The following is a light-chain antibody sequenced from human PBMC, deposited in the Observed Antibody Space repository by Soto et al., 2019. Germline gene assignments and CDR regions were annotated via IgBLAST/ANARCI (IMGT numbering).Light chain of an antibody. J-gene: IGLJ1*01. CDR2: SVS. Sequence: QSALTQPASVSGSPGQSITISCSGTSSDIGAYNHVAWFQQFPGKTPKLVIYSVSDRPSGVSYRFSGSKSGNTASLTISGLQADDDADYYCISYTVSRSYVFGTGTKLTVL. CDR1: SSDIGAYNH. CDR3: ISYTVSRSYV. V-gene: IGLV2-14*01.